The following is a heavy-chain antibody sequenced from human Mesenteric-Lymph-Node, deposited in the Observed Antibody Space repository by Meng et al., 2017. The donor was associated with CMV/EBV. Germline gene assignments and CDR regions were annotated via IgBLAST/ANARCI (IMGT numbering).Heavy chain of an antibody. D-gene: IGHD1-7*01. Sequence: SETLSLTCTVSGVPIANYYWNWIRQPPGKPLEWIGNIYNNAIANYNPSLKNRVTMSIDTSKSHFSLKLTSVTGADTAVYYCATIGGVTGTSVDYWGQGTLVTVSS. CDR2: IYNNAIA. V-gene: IGHV4-59*01. CDR1: GVPIANYY. J-gene: IGHJ4*02. CDR3: ATIGGVTGTSVDY.